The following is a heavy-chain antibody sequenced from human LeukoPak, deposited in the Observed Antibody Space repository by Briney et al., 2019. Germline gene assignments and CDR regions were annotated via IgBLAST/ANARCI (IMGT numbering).Heavy chain of an antibody. D-gene: IGHD5-12*01. J-gene: IGHJ4*02. Sequence: SETLSLTCTVAGGSISSYSWSWIRQPAGKGLEWIGYIYYNRIHNYTPSLKRRVTISVDTSKNQISLKLTSVTAADTAVYYCARHGRYSGYELADWGPGTLVTVSS. V-gene: IGHV4-59*08. CDR1: GGSISSYS. CDR2: IYYNRIH. CDR3: ARHGRYSGYELAD.